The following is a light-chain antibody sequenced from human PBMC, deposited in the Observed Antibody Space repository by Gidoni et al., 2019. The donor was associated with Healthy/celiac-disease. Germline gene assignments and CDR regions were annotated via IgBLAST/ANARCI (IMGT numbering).Light chain of an antibody. Sequence: QMTQSPSTLSASVGDRVTITCRASQSISSWLAWYQQKPGKAPKLLIYDASSLESGVPSRFSGSGSGTEFTLTISSLQPDDFATYYCQQYNSYSRAFGQGTKVEIK. CDR2: DAS. V-gene: IGKV1-5*01. J-gene: IGKJ1*01. CDR1: QSISSW. CDR3: QQYNSYSRA.